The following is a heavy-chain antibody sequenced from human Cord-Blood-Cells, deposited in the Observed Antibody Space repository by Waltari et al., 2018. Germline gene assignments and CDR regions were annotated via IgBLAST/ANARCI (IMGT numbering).Heavy chain of an antibody. CDR2: INHSGST. V-gene: IGHV4-34*01. Sequence: QVQLQQWGAGLLKPSETLSLTCAVYVGSFSGYYWSWIRQPPGTGLEWIGEINHSGSTNYNPSLKSRVTISVDTSKNQFSLKLSSVTAADTAVYYCARAGPETIGYCSSTSCYGDYFDYWGQGTLVTVSS. CDR3: ARAGPETIGYCSSTSCYGDYFDY. D-gene: IGHD2-2*01. CDR1: VGSFSGYY. J-gene: IGHJ4*02.